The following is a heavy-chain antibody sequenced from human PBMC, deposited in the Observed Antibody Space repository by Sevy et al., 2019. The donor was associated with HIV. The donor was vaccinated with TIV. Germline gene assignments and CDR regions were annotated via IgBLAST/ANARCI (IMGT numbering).Heavy chain of an antibody. V-gene: IGHV3-11*01. J-gene: IGHJ1*01. CDR1: GFTFSDYY. CDR3: ARDDRGSAEYFQH. Sequence: GGSLRLSCAASGFTFSDYYMSWIRQAPGKGLEWVSYISSSGSTIYYAGSVKGRFTISRDNAKNSLYLQMNSLRAEDTAVYYCARDDRGSAEYFQHWGQGTLVTVSS. CDR2: ISSSGSTI.